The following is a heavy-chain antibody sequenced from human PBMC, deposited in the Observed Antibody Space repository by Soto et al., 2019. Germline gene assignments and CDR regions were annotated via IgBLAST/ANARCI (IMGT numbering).Heavy chain of an antibody. Sequence: SETLSLTCTVSGGSISSYYWSWIRQPPGKGLEWIGYIYYSGSTNYNPSLKSRVTISVDTSKNQFSLKLSSVTAADTAVYYCARGIPYYDFWSGPAENYYYYGMDVWGQGTTVTVSS. D-gene: IGHD3-3*01. J-gene: IGHJ6*02. CDR3: ARGIPYYDFWSGPAENYYYYGMDV. V-gene: IGHV4-59*01. CDR1: GGSISSYY. CDR2: IYYSGST.